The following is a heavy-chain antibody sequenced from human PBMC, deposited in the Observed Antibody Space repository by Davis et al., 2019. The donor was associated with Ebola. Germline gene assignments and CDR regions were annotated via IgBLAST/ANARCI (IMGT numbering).Heavy chain of an antibody. CDR2: TYYRSKWYN. J-gene: IGHJ5*02. CDR3: ARDVSIAVAGPRGWFDP. Sequence: SQTLSLTCAISGDSVSRNSVAWNWIRQSPSRGLEWLGRTYYRSKWYNDYSVSVKSRVTINADTSRNQLSLQLNSVTPEDTAVYYCARDVSIAVAGPRGWFDPWGQGTLVTVSS. CDR1: GDSVSRNSVA. D-gene: IGHD6-19*01. V-gene: IGHV6-1*01.